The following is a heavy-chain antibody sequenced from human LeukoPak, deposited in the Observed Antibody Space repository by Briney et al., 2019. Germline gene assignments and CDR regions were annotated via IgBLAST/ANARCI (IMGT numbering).Heavy chain of an antibody. CDR3: ASTTYCGGDCSPIQNWFDP. CDR2: ISAYNGNT. CDR1: GYTFTSYG. V-gene: IGHV1-18*01. J-gene: IGHJ5*02. D-gene: IGHD2-21*02. Sequence: ASVKVSCKASGYTFTSYGISWVRQAPGQGLEWMGWISAYNGNTNYAQKLQGRVTMTTDTSTSTAYMELRSLRSDDTAVYYWASTTYCGGDCSPIQNWFDPWGQGTLVTVSS.